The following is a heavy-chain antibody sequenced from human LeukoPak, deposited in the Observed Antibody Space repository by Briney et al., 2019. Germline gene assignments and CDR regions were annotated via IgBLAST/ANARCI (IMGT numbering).Heavy chain of an antibody. CDR2: IYYSGST. V-gene: IGHV4-59*01. J-gene: IGHJ4*02. CDR3: ARDENGDYRY. D-gene: IGHD4-17*01. Sequence: PSETLSLTCTVSGGSISSYYWSWIRQPPGKGLEWIGYIYYSGSTNYNPSLKSRVTISVDTSKNQFSLKLSSVTAADTAVYYCARDENGDYRYWGQGTLVTVSS. CDR1: GGSISSYY.